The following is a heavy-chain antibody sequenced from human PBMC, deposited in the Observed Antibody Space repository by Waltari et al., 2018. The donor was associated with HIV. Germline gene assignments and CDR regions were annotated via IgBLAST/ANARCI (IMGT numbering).Heavy chain of an antibody. CDR2: ISWDGGST. Sequence: EVQLVESGGVVVQPGGSLRLSCAASGFTFDDYTMTWVRQAPGKGLEWVSLISWDGGSTYYADSVKGRFTISRDNSKNSLYLQMNSLRTEDTALYYCAKDIADSSGWYFDYWGQGTLVTVSS. CDR3: AKDIADSSGWYFDY. D-gene: IGHD6-19*01. J-gene: IGHJ4*02. CDR1: GFTFDDYT. V-gene: IGHV3-43*01.